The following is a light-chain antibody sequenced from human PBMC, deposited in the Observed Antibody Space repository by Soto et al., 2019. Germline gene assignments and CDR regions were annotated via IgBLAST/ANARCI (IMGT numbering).Light chain of an antibody. CDR2: DTS. J-gene: IGKJ4*01. Sequence: EIGLTQSPATLSLSPGERATLSCRASQSVSRYLAWYQQKPGQAPRLLIHDTSTRATRVPDTFSGSGSGTEFTLSISSLEPEDSAMYYCQQRVSCPPTFGRGTQLEIK. CDR1: QSVSRY. CDR3: QQRVSCPPT. V-gene: IGKV3-11*01.